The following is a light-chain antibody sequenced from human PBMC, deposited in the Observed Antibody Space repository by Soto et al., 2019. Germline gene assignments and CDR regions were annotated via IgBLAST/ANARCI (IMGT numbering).Light chain of an antibody. CDR2: DAS. CDR3: QQYHRYSLT. CDR1: QSINRL. V-gene: IGKV1-5*01. J-gene: IGKJ4*01. Sequence: DIQMTHAPSSVAAPVGRRVTISCRASQSINRLLAWYQQKPGQAPKLLIYDASNLESGVPSRFSGSSSGTEFDLTISGLHTDDLGSYYCQQYHRYSLTFGGGTKVDIK.